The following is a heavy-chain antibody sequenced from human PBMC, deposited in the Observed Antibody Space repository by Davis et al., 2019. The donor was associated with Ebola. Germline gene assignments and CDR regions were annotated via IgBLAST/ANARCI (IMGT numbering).Heavy chain of an antibody. CDR1: GGSISSYY. CDR3: ARSLTTRDLNWFDP. J-gene: IGHJ5*02. Sequence: SETLSLTCTVSGGSISSYYWSWIRQPPGKGLEWIGYIYYSGRTNYNPSLKSRVTISVDTSKDQFSLKLSSVTAADTAVYYCARSLTTRDLNWFDPWGQGTLVTVSS. V-gene: IGHV4-59*01. D-gene: IGHD4-11*01. CDR2: IYYSGRT.